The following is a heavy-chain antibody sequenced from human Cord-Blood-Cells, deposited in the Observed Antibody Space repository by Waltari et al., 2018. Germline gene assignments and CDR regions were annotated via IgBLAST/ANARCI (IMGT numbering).Heavy chain of an antibody. D-gene: IGHD2-2*01. V-gene: IGHV1-2*04. CDR3: ARAAGYCSSTSCSYNWFDS. Sequence: QVQLVQSGAEVKKPGASVKVSCKASGYTFTGYYMHWVRQAPGQGLEWMGWINPNSGGTNYAQKFQGWVTMTRDTSISTAYMELSRLRSDDTAVYYCARAAGYCSSTSCSYNWFDSWGQGTLVTVSS. CDR2: INPNSGGT. CDR1: GYTFTGYY. J-gene: IGHJ5*01.